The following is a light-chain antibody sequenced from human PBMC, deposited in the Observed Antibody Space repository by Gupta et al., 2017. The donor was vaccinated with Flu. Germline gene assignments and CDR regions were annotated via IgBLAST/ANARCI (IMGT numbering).Light chain of an antibody. Sequence: ELVLTQSPGTLSLSPGERATLSCRASQSVTNNYLAWYQQKPGQAPRLLIYGASSRATAIPDRFSDSGSGTAFTLTISRLEPEDFAVYYCQQEGSSPRTFGQGTKVEIK. V-gene: IGKV3-20*01. CDR1: QSVTNNY. CDR3: QQEGSSPRT. J-gene: IGKJ1*01. CDR2: GAS.